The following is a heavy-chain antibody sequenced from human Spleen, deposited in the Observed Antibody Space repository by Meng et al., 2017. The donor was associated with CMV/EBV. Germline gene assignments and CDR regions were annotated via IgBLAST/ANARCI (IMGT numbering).Heavy chain of an antibody. CDR1: GFTFDDYA. CDR3: ARAVGPTIVDALDI. J-gene: IGHJ3*02. V-gene: IGHV3-9*01. D-gene: IGHD1-26*01. CDR2: ISWNSGSI. Sequence: SLKISCAASGFTFDDYAMHWVRQAPGKGLEWVSGISWNSGSIGYADSVKGRFTISRDNAKNSLYLHMNSLRAEDTALYYCARAVGPTIVDALDIWGQGTLVTVSS.